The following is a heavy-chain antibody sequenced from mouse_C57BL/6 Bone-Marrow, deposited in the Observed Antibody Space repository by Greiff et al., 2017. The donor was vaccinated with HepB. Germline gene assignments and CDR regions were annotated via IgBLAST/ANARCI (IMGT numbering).Heavy chain of an antibody. CDR3: ALITTVVAVDY. CDR1: GYAFSSSW. D-gene: IGHD1-1*01. J-gene: IGHJ2*01. V-gene: IGHV1-82*01. Sequence: VQLQQSGPELVKPGASVKISCKVSGYAFSSSWLNWVKQRPGKGLEWIGRIYPGDGDTNYNGKFKGKATLTADKSSSTAYMQLSSLTSEDSAVYSCALITTVVAVDYCGQGTPLTVSS. CDR2: IYPGDGDT.